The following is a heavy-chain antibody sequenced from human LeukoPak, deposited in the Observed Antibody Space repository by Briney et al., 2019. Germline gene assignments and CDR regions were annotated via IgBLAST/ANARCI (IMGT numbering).Heavy chain of an antibody. CDR3: AKDVRTGIVDY. CDR1: GLTFSSYG. V-gene: IGHV3-33*06. D-gene: IGHD1-1*01. Sequence: GGSLRLSCAASGLTFSSYGMHWVRQAPGRGLEWVAIIWYDGSNEYYADSVKGRFTISRDNSKNTMYLEMDSLRADDTAVYYCAKDVRTGIVDYWGQGTLVTVSS. J-gene: IGHJ4*02. CDR2: IWYDGSNE.